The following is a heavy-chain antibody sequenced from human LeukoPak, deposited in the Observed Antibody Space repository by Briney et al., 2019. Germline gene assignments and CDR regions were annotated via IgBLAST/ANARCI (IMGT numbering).Heavy chain of an antibody. D-gene: IGHD2-8*01. CDR3: ARGLPLGYCTYGVCYPPKHLDF. CDR1: GGTFTSYD. CDR2: VNPKSGNT. V-gene: IGHV1-8*03. J-gene: IGHJ4*02. Sequence: ASVKVSCKASGGTFTSYDINWVRQAPGQGLEWMGWVNPKSGNTGYKQKFQARVTITRDTSISAAYMELSSLTSDDTAVYFCARGLPLGYCTYGVCYPPKHLDFWGQGTLVTVSS.